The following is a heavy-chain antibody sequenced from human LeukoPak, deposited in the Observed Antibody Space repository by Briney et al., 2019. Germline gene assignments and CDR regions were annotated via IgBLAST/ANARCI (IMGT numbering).Heavy chain of an antibody. D-gene: IGHD5-18*01. V-gene: IGHV3-21*01. CDR2: ISSSISYI. CDR1: GFTFSSSS. CDR3: ASRTAMVTTDAFDI. Sequence: GGSLRLSCAASGFTFSSSSMNWVRQAPGKGLEWVSSISSSISYIYYADSLKGRFTISRDNAKNSLYLQMNSLRAEDTAVYYCASRTAMVTTDAFDIWGQGTMVTVSS. J-gene: IGHJ3*02.